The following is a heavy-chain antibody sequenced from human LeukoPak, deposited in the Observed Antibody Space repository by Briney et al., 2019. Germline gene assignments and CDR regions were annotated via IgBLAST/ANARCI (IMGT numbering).Heavy chain of an antibody. V-gene: IGHV4-59*01. Sequence: SETLSLTCTVSGGSISSYYWSWIRQPPGKGLEWIGYIYYSGSTNYNPSLKSRVTISVDTSKSQFSLKLSSVTAADTAVYYCATSIRYYFDYWGQGTLVTVSS. CDR1: GGSISSYY. CDR2: IYYSGST. D-gene: IGHD4-11*01. J-gene: IGHJ4*02. CDR3: ATSIRYYFDY.